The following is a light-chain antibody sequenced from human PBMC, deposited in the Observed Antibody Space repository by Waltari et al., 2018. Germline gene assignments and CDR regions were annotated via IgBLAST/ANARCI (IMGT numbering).Light chain of an antibody. CDR3: ATWDSRLSVVV. J-gene: IGLJ3*02. CDR2: YNN. V-gene: IGLV1-51*01. CDR1: SSHHGNND. Sequence: QSVLTQPPSVSAAPGQRVTISCPGCSSHHGNNDVSWYQQFPGTAPKLLITYNNKRPFGIPDRFSGSKSGTSATLGITGLQTGDEADYYCATWDSRLSVVVFGGGTKVTVL.